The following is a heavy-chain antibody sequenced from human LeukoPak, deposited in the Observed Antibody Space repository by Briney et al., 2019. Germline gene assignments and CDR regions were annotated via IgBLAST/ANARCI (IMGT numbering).Heavy chain of an antibody. CDR1: GGSLSSHY. V-gene: IGHV4-59*08. CDR3: ARNVGWYSHDS. Sequence: SETLSLTCTVSGGSLSSHYWSWIRQPPGKGLEWIGYTYGSGSTHYDPSLRSRVTISEDTSKNQFSLKLTSVTAADTAVYYCARNVGWYSHDSWGQGTLVTVSS. CDR2: TYGSGST. J-gene: IGHJ4*02. D-gene: IGHD6-19*01.